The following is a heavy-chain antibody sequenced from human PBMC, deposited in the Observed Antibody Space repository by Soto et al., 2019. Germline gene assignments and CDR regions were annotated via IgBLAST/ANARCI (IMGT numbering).Heavy chain of an antibody. CDR2: IYYSGST. CDR1: GGSISSYG. CDR3: ARLLWSRGDWFDP. D-gene: IGHD3-10*01. Sequence: SETLSLTCTVSGGSISSYGWSWIRQPPGKGLEWIGYIYYSGSTNYNPSLKSRVTISVDTSKNQFSLKLSSVTAADTAVYYCARLLWSRGDWFDPWGQGTLVTVSS. J-gene: IGHJ5*02. V-gene: IGHV4-59*08.